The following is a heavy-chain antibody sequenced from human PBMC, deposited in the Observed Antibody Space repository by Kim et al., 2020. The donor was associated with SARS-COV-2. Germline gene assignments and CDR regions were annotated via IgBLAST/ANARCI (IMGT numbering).Heavy chain of an antibody. Sequence: SETLSLTCNASDGSISGTGYYWSWIRQRPGQGLEWIGYIAYTDVTYSNPSLRSRVTISVDRSNNRISLELNSVTAADTAMYYCTRGRGYDYEAGPLDVWG. J-gene: IGHJ3*01. CDR3: TRGRGYDYEAGPLDV. V-gene: IGHV4-31*03. CDR2: IAYTDVT. CDR1: DGSISGTGYY. D-gene: IGHD3-16*01.